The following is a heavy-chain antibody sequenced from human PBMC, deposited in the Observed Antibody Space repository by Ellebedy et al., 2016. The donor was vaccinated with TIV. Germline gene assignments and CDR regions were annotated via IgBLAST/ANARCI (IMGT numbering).Heavy chain of an antibody. V-gene: IGHV3-23*01. CDR1: GFTFSSYA. Sequence: GESLKISXAASGFTFSSYAMSWVRQAPGKGLEWVSAISGSGGSTYYADSVKGRFTISRDNSKNTLYLQMNSLRAEDTAVYYCAKVVRGWSWFDPWGQGTLVTVSS. CDR2: ISGSGGST. D-gene: IGHD3-10*01. CDR3: AKVVRGWSWFDP. J-gene: IGHJ5*02.